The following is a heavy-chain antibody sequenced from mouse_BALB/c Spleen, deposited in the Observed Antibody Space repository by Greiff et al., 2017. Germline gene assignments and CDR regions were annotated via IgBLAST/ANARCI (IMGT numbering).Heavy chain of an antibody. CDR1: GFTFTDYY. CDR3: ARAAYYTYAMDY. J-gene: IGHJ4*01. Sequence: VQLKESGGGLVQPGGSLRLSCATSGFTFTDYYMSWVRQPPGKALEWLGFIRNKANGYTTEYSASVKGRFTISRDNSQSILYLQMNTLRAEDSATYYCARAAYYTYAMDYWGQGTSVTVSS. V-gene: IGHV7-3*02. CDR2: IRNKANGYTT. D-gene: IGHD2-12*01.